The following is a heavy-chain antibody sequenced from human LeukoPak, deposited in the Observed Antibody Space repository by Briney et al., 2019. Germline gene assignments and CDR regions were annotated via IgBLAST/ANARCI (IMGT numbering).Heavy chain of an antibody. D-gene: IGHD4-23*01. CDR3: ASGAVVTLSDY. J-gene: IGHJ4*02. CDR1: GGSISSYY. Sequence: NASETLSLTCTVSGGSISSYYWSWIRQPPGKGLEWVGYIYYSGSTNYNPSLKSRVTISVDTSKNQFSLKLSSVTAADTAVYYCASGAVVTLSDYWGQGTLVTVSS. CDR2: IYYSGST. V-gene: IGHV4-59*08.